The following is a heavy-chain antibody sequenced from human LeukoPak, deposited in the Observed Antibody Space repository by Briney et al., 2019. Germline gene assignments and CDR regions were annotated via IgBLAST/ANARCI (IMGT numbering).Heavy chain of an antibody. V-gene: IGHV3-48*04. J-gene: IGHJ6*02. CDR3: ARETILYGMDV. CDR2: ISSSGSTI. D-gene: IGHD1-7*01. Sequence: GGSLRLSCAASGFTFSSYAMSWVRQAPGKGLEWVSYISSSGSTIYYADSVKGRFTISRDNAKNSLYLQMNSLRAEDTAVYYCARETILYGMDVWGQGTTVTVSS. CDR1: GFTFSSYA.